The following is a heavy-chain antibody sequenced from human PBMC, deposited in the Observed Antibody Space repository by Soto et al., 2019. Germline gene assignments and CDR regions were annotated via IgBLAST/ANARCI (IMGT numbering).Heavy chain of an antibody. J-gene: IGHJ3*02. CDR1: GGTFSTYT. Sequence: SVKVSCKASGGTFSTYTISWVRQAPGQGLEWMGGIITINGTANYAQKFQGRVTMTADASTSTAYMELRSLRSDDTAVYYCARVADAFDIWGQGTMVTVSS. V-gene: IGHV1-69*13. D-gene: IGHD2-15*01. CDR2: IITINGTA. CDR3: ARVADAFDI.